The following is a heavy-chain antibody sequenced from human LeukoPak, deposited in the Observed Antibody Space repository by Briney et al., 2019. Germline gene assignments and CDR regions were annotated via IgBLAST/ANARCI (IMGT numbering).Heavy chain of an antibody. J-gene: IGHJ4*02. CDR1: GFPFSSYW. D-gene: IGHD6-19*01. CDR2: INQDGSEK. CDR3: AREPSGNLDY. Sequence: PGGSLRLSCAASGFPFSSYWMSWVRQAPGKGLEWVASINQDGSEKYYVDSVKGRFTISRDNAKNSLYLQMNSLRAEDTAVYYCAREPSGNLDYWGQGTLVTVSS. V-gene: IGHV3-7*01.